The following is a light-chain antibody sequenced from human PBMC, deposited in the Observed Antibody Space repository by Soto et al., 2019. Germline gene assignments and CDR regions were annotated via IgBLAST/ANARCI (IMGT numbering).Light chain of an antibody. CDR2: HAS. Sequence: EVVLTQSPATLSASPGERATIYCRASQSVSNNLAWFQQKPGQAPRLLIYHASTRATGIPARFSGSGSGTEFTLIISSLQSEDFAVYYCQQYNNWWTFGQGTKV. CDR1: QSVSNN. CDR3: QQYNNWWT. V-gene: IGKV3-15*01. J-gene: IGKJ1*01.